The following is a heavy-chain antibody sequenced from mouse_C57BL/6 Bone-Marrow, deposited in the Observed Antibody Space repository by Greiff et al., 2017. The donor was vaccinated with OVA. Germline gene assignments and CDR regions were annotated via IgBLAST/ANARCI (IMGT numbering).Heavy chain of an antibody. J-gene: IGHJ4*01. Sequence: EVQLVESGGGLVQPGGSMKLSCAASGFTFSDAWMDWVRQSPEKGLEWVAEIRNKANNHATYYAESVKGRFTISRDDSKSSVYLQMNSLRAEDTGIYYCTRPVVATPYYYAMDYWGQGTSVTVSS. CDR3: TRPVVATPYYYAMDY. D-gene: IGHD1-1*01. V-gene: IGHV6-6*01. CDR2: IRNKANNHAT. CDR1: GFTFSDAW.